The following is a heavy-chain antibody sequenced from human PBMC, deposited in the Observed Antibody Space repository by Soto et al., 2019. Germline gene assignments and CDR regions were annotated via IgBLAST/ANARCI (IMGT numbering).Heavy chain of an antibody. D-gene: IGHD3-9*01. CDR3: AKVGDILTGYPPLPMGGYYYYMDV. V-gene: IGHV3-23*01. Sequence: EVQLLESGGGLVQPGGSLRLPCAASGFTFSSYAMSWVRQAPGKGLEWVSAISGSGGSTYYADSVKGRFTISRDNSKNTLYLQMNSLRAEDTAVYYCAKVGDILTGYPPLPMGGYYYYMDVWGKGTTVTVSS. CDR2: ISGSGGST. CDR1: GFTFSSYA. J-gene: IGHJ6*03.